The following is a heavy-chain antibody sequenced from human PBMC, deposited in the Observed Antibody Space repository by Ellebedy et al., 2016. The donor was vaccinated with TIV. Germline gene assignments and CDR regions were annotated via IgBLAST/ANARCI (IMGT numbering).Heavy chain of an antibody. CDR1: GGSISSYY. CDR2: IYYSGST. Sequence: SETLSLTCTVSGGSISSYYWSWIRQPPGKGLEWIGYIYYSGSTNYNPSLKSRVTISVDTSKNQFSLKLSSVTAADTAVYYCARSDKLTLYGMDVWGQGTTVTVSS. CDR3: ARSDKLTLYGMDV. V-gene: IGHV4-59*08. J-gene: IGHJ6*02. D-gene: IGHD3-9*01.